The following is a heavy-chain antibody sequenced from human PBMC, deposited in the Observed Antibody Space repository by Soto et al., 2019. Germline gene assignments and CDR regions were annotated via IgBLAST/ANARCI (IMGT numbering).Heavy chain of an antibody. V-gene: IGHV1-69*13. Sequence: GASVKVSCKASGGTFSSYAISWVRQAPGQGLEWMGGIIPIFGAANYAQKFQGRVTITADESTSTAYMELSSLRSEDTAVYYCARLRMATALIFDYWGQGTLVTVSS. CDR1: GGTFSSYA. CDR3: ARLRMATALIFDY. CDR2: IIPIFGAA. J-gene: IGHJ4*02. D-gene: IGHD5-18*01.